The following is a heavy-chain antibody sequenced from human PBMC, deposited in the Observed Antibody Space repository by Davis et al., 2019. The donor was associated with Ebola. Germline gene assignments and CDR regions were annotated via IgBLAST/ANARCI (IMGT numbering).Heavy chain of an antibody. CDR1: GFTFSSYS. V-gene: IGHV3-48*02. D-gene: IGHD5-12*01. CDR3: ARDGGYVNDY. CDR2: ISSSSSTI. J-gene: IGHJ4*02. Sequence: PGGSLRLSCAASGFTFSSYSMNWVRQAPGKGLEWVSYISSSSSTIYYADSVKGRFTISRDNAKNPLYLQMNSLRDEDTAVYYCARDGGYVNDYWGQGTLVTVSS.